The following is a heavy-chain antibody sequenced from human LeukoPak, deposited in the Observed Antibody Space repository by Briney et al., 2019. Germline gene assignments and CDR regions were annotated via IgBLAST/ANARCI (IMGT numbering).Heavy chain of an antibody. V-gene: IGHV1-18*01. J-gene: IGHJ4*02. CDR3: ARMRYSYGYYFDY. CDR1: GYTFTSYD. CDR2: ISAYNGNT. Sequence: GASVKVSCKASGYTFTSYDINWVRQATGQGLEWMGWISAYNGNTNYAQKLQGRVTMTTDTSTSTAYMELRSLRSDDTAVYYCARMRYSYGYYFDYWGQGTLVTVSS. D-gene: IGHD5-18*01.